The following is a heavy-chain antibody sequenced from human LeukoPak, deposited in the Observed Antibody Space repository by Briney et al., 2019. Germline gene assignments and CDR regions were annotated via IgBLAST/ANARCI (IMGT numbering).Heavy chain of an antibody. CDR3: AISRRYSSSPIGY. J-gene: IGHJ4*02. CDR1: GFTFSSYA. CDR2: ISASGGST. D-gene: IGHD6-13*01. Sequence: GGSLRLSCAASGFTFSSYAMSWVRQAPGKGLEWVSTISASGGSTYYADSVKGRSTISRDNSKNTLYLQMNSLRAEDTAVYYCAISRRYSSSPIGYWGQGTLVTVSS. V-gene: IGHV3-23*01.